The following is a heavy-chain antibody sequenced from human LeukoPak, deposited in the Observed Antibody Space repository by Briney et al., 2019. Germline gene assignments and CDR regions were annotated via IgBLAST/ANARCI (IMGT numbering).Heavy chain of an antibody. CDR3: ARDSGGLGYCSSTSCYKDKYYFDY. J-gene: IGHJ4*02. D-gene: IGHD2-2*01. CDR2: ISSSSSYI. V-gene: IGHV3-21*01. Sequence: GGSLRLSCAASGFTFSSYSMNWVRQAPGKGLEWVSSISSSSSYIYYADSVKGRFTISGDNAKNSLYLQMNSLRAEDTAVYYCARDSGGLGYCSSTSCYKDKYYFDYWGQGTLVTVSS. CDR1: GFTFSSYS.